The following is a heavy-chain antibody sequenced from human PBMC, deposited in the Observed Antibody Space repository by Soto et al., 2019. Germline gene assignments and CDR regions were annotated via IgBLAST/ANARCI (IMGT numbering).Heavy chain of an antibody. Sequence: VQLLESGGDLVQPGGSLRPSCVASGFILNNNAMSWVRQAPGKGLGWVSTIGGTDGDSDGVPWYEDSVRGRFTISRDSSANTLFLHMDNLRAEDSALYYCVKRGRNWGAFDFWGQGTTVVVSS. CDR1: GFILNNNA. CDR2: IGGTDGDSDGVP. D-gene: IGHD7-27*01. J-gene: IGHJ3*01. CDR3: VKRGRNWGAFDF. V-gene: IGHV3-23*01.